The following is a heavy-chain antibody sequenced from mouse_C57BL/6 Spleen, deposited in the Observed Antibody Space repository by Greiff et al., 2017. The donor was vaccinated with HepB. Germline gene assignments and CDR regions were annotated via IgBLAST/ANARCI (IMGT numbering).Heavy chain of an antibody. J-gene: IGHJ2*01. CDR1: GYSFTDYN. V-gene: IGHV1-39*01. Sequence: EVQGVESGPELVKPGASVKISCKASGYSFTDYNMNWVKQSNGKSLEWIGVINPNYGTTSYNQKFKGKATLTVDQSSSTAYMQLNSLTSEDSAVYYCARSRTAQAYFDYWGQGTTLTVSS. CDR2: INPNYGTT. D-gene: IGHD3-2*02. CDR3: ARSRTAQAYFDY.